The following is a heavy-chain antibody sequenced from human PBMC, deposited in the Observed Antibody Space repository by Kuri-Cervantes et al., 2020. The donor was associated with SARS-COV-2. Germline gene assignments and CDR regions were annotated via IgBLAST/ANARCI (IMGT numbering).Heavy chain of an antibody. CDR2: IVVGSGNT. J-gene: IGHJ5*02. Sequence: SVKVSCKASGSTFSGSAIQWVRQARGQRLEWIGWIVVGSGNTDYAREFQERVTITRDMSTTTVYMELSGLRSDDTAMYYCAPFYYRSINNWSDPWAREPRSPSPQ. CDR3: APFYYRSINNWSDP. CDR1: GSTFSGSA. D-gene: IGHD3-10*01. V-gene: IGHV1-58*02.